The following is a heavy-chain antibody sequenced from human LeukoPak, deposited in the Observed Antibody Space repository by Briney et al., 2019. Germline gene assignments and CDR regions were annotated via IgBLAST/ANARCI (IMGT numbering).Heavy chain of an antibody. D-gene: IGHD1-7*01. V-gene: IGHV1-18*01. CDR1: GYTFTSYG. CDR2: ISAYNGNT. Sequence: GASVKVSCKASGYTFTSYGISWVRQAPGQGLEWMGWISAYNGNTNYAQKLQGRVTMTTDTSTSTAYMELSSLRSEDTAVYYCARDRVTGTWRGEFDPWGQGTLVTVSS. J-gene: IGHJ5*02. CDR3: ARDRVTGTWRGEFDP.